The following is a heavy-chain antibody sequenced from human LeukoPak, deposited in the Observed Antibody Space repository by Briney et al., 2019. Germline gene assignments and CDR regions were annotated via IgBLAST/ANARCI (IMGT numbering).Heavy chain of an antibody. Sequence: GGSLRLSCAASGFTFSSYAMHWVRQAPGKGLEGVAVISYDGSNKYYADSVKGRFTISRDNSKNTLYLQMNSLRAEDTAVYYCAREARYYYDSSGYTSFFDYWGQGTLVTVSS. CDR1: GFTFSSYA. D-gene: IGHD3-22*01. CDR2: ISYDGSNK. V-gene: IGHV3-30*04. J-gene: IGHJ4*02. CDR3: AREARYYYDSSGYTSFFDY.